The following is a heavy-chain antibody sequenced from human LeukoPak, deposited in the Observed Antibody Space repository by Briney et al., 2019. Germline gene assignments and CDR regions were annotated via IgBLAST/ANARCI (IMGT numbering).Heavy chain of an antibody. V-gene: IGHV3-30*18. CDR1: GFTFNNYD. J-gene: IGHJ4*02. CDR2: ISYDGSDK. Sequence: PGGSLRLSCAASGFTFNNYDMDWVRQAPGKGLECVALISYDGSDKYYADSVKGRFTISKDNSRNTLYLQMNSLRAEDTAVYYCAKSLVGGTLDYWGQGTLVTVSS. CDR3: AKSLVGGTLDY. D-gene: IGHD1-26*01.